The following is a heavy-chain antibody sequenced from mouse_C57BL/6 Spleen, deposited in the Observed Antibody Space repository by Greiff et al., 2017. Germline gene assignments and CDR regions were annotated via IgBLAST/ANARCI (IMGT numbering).Heavy chain of an antibody. CDR2: IDPETGGT. Sequence: VQLQQSGAELVRPGASVTLSCKASGYTFTDYEMHWVKQTPVHGLEWIGAIDPETGGTAYNQKFKGKAILTADKSSSTAYMELRSLTSEDSAVYYCTRSTTVVNFDYWGQGTTLTVSS. D-gene: IGHD1-1*01. J-gene: IGHJ2*01. CDR3: TRSTTVVNFDY. V-gene: IGHV1-15*01. CDR1: GYTFTDYE.